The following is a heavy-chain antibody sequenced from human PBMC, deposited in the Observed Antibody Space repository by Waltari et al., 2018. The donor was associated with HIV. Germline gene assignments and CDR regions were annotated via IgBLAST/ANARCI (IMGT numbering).Heavy chain of an antibody. CDR3: AKDMHDSSGYLFEY. J-gene: IGHJ4*02. CDR2: ISADGSNK. V-gene: IGHV3-30*18. Sequence: QVQLVESGGGVVQPGRSLRLSCAASGLTFTSYGMHWVRQAPGKWLEWVAIISADGSNKYYADSVKGLFTISRDNSKNTLYLQMNSLRAEDTAMYYCAKDMHDSSGYLFEYWGQGTLVTVSS. D-gene: IGHD3-22*01. CDR1: GLTFTSYG.